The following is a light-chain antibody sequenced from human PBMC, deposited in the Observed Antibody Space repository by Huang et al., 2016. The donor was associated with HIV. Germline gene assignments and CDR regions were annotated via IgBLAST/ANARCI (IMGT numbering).Light chain of an antibody. CDR1: QSVSSN. V-gene: IGKV3-15*01. CDR3: QQYNNWPIT. Sequence: EIVMTQSPATLSVSPGARATLSCRASQSVSSNLAWYQQKPVQSPRLLIYGASTRATGIPARCSGSGSGTEFTLTISSLQSEDFAVYYCQQYNNWPITFGQGTRLEIK. CDR2: GAS. J-gene: IGKJ5*01.